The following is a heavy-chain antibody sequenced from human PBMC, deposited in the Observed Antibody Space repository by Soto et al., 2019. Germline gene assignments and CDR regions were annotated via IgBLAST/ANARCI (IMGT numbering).Heavy chain of an antibody. Sequence: ASVKVSCKASGYTFTSYAMHWVRQAPGQGLEWMGWINAGNGNTKYSQKFQGRVTITRDTSASTVYMELSSLRSEDTAVYYFARGLGSGYDYYYYYYMDVWGKGTMVTVSS. CDR3: ARGLGSGYDYYYYYYMDV. D-gene: IGHD5-12*01. CDR2: INAGNGNT. V-gene: IGHV1-3*01. J-gene: IGHJ6*03. CDR1: GYTFTSYA.